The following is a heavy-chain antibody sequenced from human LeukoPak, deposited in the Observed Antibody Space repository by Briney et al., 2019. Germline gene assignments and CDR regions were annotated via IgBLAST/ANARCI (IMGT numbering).Heavy chain of an antibody. D-gene: IGHD5-18*01. J-gene: IGHJ4*02. CDR2: ISYDGSNK. CDR3: AKEPMTSYNFDY. Sequence: GGSLRLSCAASGFTFSSYGMHWVRQAPGKGLEWVAVISYDGSNKYYADSVKGRFTISRDNSKNTLYLEMNSLRAEDTAVYYCAKEPMTSYNFDYWGQGTLVTVSS. V-gene: IGHV3-30*18. CDR1: GFTFSSYG.